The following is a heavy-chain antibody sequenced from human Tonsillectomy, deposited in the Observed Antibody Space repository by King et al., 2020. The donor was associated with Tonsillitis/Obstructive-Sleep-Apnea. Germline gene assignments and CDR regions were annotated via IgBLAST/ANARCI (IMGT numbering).Heavy chain of an antibody. Sequence: EVQLVESGGGSVQPGGSLRLFCAASGFTFSTYWMSWVRQAPGKGLEWVANINQDGSEKYYVDSVKGRFTISRDNAKNSLYLQMNSLRAEDTAVYYCARSSSSFLGDFYYYYMDVWGKGTTVTVSS. J-gene: IGHJ6*03. D-gene: IGHD6-13*01. V-gene: IGHV3-7*01. CDR3: ARSSSSFLGDFYYYYMDV. CDR2: INQDGSEK. CDR1: GFTFSTYW.